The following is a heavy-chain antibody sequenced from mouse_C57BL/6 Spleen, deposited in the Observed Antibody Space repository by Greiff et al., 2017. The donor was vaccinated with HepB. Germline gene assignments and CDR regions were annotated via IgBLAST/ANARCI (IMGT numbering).Heavy chain of an antibody. J-gene: IGHJ4*01. CDR2: IYPGDGDT. D-gene: IGHD1-1*02. V-gene: IGHV1-82*01. CDR1: GYAFSSSW. Sequence: VQLVESGPELVKPGASVKISCKASGYAFSSSWMNWVKQRPGKGLEWIGRIYPGDGDTNYNGKFKGKATLTADKSSSTAYMQLSSLTSEDSAVYFCAREGVATGDYYAMDYWGQGTSVTVSS. CDR3: AREGVATGDYYAMDY.